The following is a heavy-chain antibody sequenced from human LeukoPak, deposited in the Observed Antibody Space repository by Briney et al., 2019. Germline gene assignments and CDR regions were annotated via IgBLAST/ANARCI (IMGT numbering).Heavy chain of an antibody. CDR2: IKPDGSAQ. V-gene: IGHV3-7*03. CDR3: ASATVSYSSFDY. Sequence: QAGGSLRLSCATSGFTFSSNWMSWVRHVPGRGLDWVANIKPDGSAQYYADSVKGRFTISRDNSKNTLYLQMNSLRAEDTAVYYCASATVSYSSFDYWGQGTLVTVSS. CDR1: GFTFSSNW. J-gene: IGHJ4*02. D-gene: IGHD4-11*01.